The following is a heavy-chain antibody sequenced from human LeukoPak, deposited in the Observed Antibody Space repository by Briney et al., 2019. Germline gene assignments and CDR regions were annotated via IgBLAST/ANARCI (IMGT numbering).Heavy chain of an antibody. D-gene: IGHD2-2*01. Sequence: GGSLRLSCAASGFSFSTYEMNWVRQAPGKGLEWISYISASGSVTHYADSVKGRFTISRDNTKKSLYLQLNSLRPEDSAVYYCARPRGCGSARCNNFDYWGQGTLVTVSS. CDR3: ARPRGCGSARCNNFDY. V-gene: IGHV3-48*03. CDR1: GFSFSTYE. CDR2: ISASGSVT. J-gene: IGHJ4*02.